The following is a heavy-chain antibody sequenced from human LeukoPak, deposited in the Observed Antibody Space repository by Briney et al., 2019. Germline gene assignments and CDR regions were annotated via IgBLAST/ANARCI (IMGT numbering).Heavy chain of an antibody. Sequence: SETLSLTCTVSGGSISSSSYFWGWIRQPPGKGLEWIGSIYYSGVIHYNSSLKSRVTISVDMSKNQFSLKLTSVTAADTAMYYCARHADSSWSSPIDSWGQGTLVTVSS. V-gene: IGHV4-39*01. CDR3: ARHADSSWSSPIDS. J-gene: IGHJ4*02. D-gene: IGHD6-13*01. CDR1: GGSISSSSYF. CDR2: IYYSGVI.